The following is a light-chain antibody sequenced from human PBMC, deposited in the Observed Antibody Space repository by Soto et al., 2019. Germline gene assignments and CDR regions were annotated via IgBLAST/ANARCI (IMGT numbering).Light chain of an antibody. CDR2: DVS. V-gene: IGLV2-14*01. Sequence: QSALTQPASVSGSPGQSITISCTGTSSEVGGYNYVSWYQQQPGKAPKLMIYDVSNRTSGVSNRFSGSKSGNTASLTISGLQAEDEADYYCSSYTSSSTSGFGGGTKLTVL. CDR3: SSYTSSSTSG. CDR1: SSEVGGYNY. J-gene: IGLJ2*01.